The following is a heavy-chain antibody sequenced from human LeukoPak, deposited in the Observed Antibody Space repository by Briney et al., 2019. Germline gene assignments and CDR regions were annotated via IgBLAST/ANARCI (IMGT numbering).Heavy chain of an antibody. CDR3: ARSSNLHYFDY. Sequence: SQTLSLTCAISGDSASNNSAVWIWIKQSPSRGLQWLGRTYYRSKWYNDYAVSVKSRITINVDTSKNQFSLQLNSVTLEDTAVYYCARSSNLHYFDYWGQGTQVTVSS. CDR2: TYYRSKWYN. V-gene: IGHV6-1*01. J-gene: IGHJ4*02. CDR1: GDSASNNSAV.